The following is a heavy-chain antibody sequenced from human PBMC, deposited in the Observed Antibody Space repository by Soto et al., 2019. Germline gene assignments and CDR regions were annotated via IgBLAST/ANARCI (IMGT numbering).Heavy chain of an antibody. D-gene: IGHD4-17*01. CDR3: ARGTSGTVTTTYFDY. CDR1: GGSFSGYY. V-gene: IGHV4-34*01. CDR2: INHSGST. J-gene: IGHJ4*02. Sequence: SETLSLTCAVYGGSFSGYYWSWIRQPPGKELEWIGEINHSGSTNYNPSLKSRVTISVDTSKNQFSLKLSSVTAADTAVYYCARGTSGTVTTTYFDYWGQGTLVTVSS.